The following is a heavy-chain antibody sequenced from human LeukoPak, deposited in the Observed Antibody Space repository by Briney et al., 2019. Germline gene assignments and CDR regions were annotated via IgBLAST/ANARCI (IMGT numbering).Heavy chain of an antibody. CDR2: MTGSGHRI. Sequence: GGSLRLSCAASGFTFRDYYMSWIRQAPGKGPEWVAYMTGSGHRIYYADSVKGRFTISRDNTQNSLYLQMNSLRAEDTAVYYCTASSWDFWSGYYTGDYWGQGTLVTVSS. CDR1: GFTFRDYY. CDR3: TASSWDFWSGYYTGDY. V-gene: IGHV3-11*01. J-gene: IGHJ4*02. D-gene: IGHD3-3*01.